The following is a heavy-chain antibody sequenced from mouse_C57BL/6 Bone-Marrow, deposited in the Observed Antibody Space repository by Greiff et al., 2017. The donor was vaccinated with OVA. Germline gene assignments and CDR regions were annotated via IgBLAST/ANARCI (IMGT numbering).Heavy chain of an antibody. V-gene: IGHV2-2*01. CDR1: GFSLTSYG. Sequence: QVQLQQSGPGLVQPSQSLSITCTVSGFSLTSYGVHWVRQSPGKGLEWLGVIWSGGSTDYNAAFISRLSISKDNSKSQVFFNMNSLLADDTAIYYCARTYYYGSSSYYYAMGYWGQGTSVTVSS. D-gene: IGHD1-1*01. CDR2: IWSGGST. J-gene: IGHJ4*01. CDR3: ARTYYYGSSSYYYAMGY.